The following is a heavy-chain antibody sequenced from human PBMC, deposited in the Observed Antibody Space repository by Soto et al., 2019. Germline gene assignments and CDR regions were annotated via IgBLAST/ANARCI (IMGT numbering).Heavy chain of an antibody. Sequence: ASEKVSSKASGSTFTSYDINWVRQATGQGLEWMGWMNPNSGNTGYAQKFQGRVTMTRNTSISTAYMELSSLRSEDTAVYYCARGGGTAYYYYGMDVWGQGTTVTVSS. CDR2: MNPNSGNT. CDR3: ARGGGTAYYYYGMDV. V-gene: IGHV1-8*01. CDR1: GSTFTSYD. D-gene: IGHD1-1*01. J-gene: IGHJ6*02.